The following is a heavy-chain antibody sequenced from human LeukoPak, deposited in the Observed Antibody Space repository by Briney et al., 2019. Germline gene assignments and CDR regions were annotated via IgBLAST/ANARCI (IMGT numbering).Heavy chain of an antibody. D-gene: IGHD5-18*01. J-gene: IGHJ6*02. V-gene: IGHV4-61*08. CDR3: ASYVDTAQINYYGMDV. Sequence: PSETLSLTCTVSGGSISSGDYYWSWIRQPPGKGLEWIGYIYYSGSTNYNPSLKSRVTISVDTSKNQFSLKLSSVTAADTAVYYCASYVDTAQINYYGMDVWGQGTTVTVSS. CDR1: GGSISSGDYY. CDR2: IYYSGST.